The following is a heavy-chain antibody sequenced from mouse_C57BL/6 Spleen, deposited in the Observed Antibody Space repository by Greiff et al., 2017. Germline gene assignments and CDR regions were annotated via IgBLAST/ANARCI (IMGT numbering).Heavy chain of an antibody. V-gene: IGHV1-78*01. J-gene: IGHJ2*01. CDR2: IYPRDGST. D-gene: IGHD1-1*01. CDR3: ARWDYYYGSSSLFDY. Sequence: VQRVESDAELVKPGASVKISCKVSGYTFTDHTIHWMKQRPEQGLEWIGYIYPRDGSTKYNEKFKGKATLTADKSSSTAYMQLNSLTSEDSAVYFCARWDYYYGSSSLFDYWGQGTTLTVSS. CDR1: GYTFTDHT.